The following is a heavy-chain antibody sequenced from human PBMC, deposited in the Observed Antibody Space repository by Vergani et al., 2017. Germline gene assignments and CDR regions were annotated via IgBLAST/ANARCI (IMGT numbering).Heavy chain of an antibody. Sequence: VQLQESGPGLLKPSETLSLTCSVSGASISSYFWSWIRQPAGKGLEWLGRVHTDGTAYYNPSLESRLTISLDTSENHLSLKLTSVTAADTAVYYCARQKDYYMDVWGKGATVTVS. CDR2: VHTDGTA. CDR1: GASISSYF. J-gene: IGHJ6*03. CDR3: ARQKDYYMDV. V-gene: IGHV4-4*07.